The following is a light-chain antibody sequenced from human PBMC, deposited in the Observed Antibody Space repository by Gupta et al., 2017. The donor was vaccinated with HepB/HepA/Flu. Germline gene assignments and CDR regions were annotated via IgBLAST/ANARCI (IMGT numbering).Light chain of an antibody. CDR1: QSISTY. V-gene: IGKV1-39*01. J-gene: IGKJ1*01. CDR3: QQRYSTPWT. Sequence: DIQMTQSPSSLSASVGDRVTITCRASQSISTYVNWYQHKPGKAPNLLIYAATSLERGVPSRFSGSGSGTDFTLTIIRRQPEDFANYYCQQRYSTPWTFGQGTKVEIK. CDR2: AAT.